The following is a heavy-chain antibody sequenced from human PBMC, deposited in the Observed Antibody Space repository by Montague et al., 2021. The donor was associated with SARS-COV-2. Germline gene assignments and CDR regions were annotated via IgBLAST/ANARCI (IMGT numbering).Heavy chain of an antibody. J-gene: IGHJ6*02. CDR3: ARDTRPNVAYYDSLAGDYCYYGIDV. V-gene: IGHV4-61*02. Sequence: TLSLTCTVSGGSINSGSYYWGWIRQAAGKGLEWIGRISTSGNTKYNTSLKSRVSISVDTSQNQFSLKMYSVSAADPAVYYCARDTRPNVAYYDSLAGDYCYYGIDVWGQGTTVTVSS. D-gene: IGHD3-9*01. CDR1: GGSINSGSYY. CDR2: ISTSGNT.